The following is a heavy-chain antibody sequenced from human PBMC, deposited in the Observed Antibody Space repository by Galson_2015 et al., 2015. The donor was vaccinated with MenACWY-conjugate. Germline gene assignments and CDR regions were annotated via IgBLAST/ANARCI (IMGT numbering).Heavy chain of an antibody. CDR2: IIPILGIA. CDR1: GGTFSSYA. J-gene: IGHJ6*02. D-gene: IGHD1-1*01. CDR3: ARERQLERKGRYYYYGMDV. V-gene: IGHV1-69*04. Sequence: SVKVSCKASGGTFSSYAISWVRQAPGQGLGWMGRIIPILGIANYAQKFQGRVTITVDKSTSTAYMELSSLRSEDTAVYYCARERQLERKGRYYYYGMDVWGQGTTVTVSS.